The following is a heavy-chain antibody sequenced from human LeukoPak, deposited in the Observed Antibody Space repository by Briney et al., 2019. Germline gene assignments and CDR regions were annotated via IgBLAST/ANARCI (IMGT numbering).Heavy chain of an antibody. CDR3: VRAGWELDY. J-gene: IGHJ4*02. CDR2: IKEDGSEK. CDR1: GFIFREYW. D-gene: IGHD4-23*01. V-gene: IGHV3-7*01. Sequence: GGSLRLSCAASGFIFREYWMSWVRQAPGKGLQWVAHIKEDGSEKYYLDSVKGRFTIARDDARTSLYLQMHSLRDEDTALYYCVRAGWELDYWGQGTPVTVFS.